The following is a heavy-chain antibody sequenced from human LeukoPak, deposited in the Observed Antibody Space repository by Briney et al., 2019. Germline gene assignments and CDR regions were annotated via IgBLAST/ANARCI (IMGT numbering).Heavy chain of an antibody. Sequence: GGSLRLSCAASGFTFSSYEMNWVRQAPGKGLEWVSYISSSGSTIYYADSVKGRFTISGDNAQNSLTLHMNTLRADDTAVYYCAKDGGTHFDHWGQGTLVTVSS. V-gene: IGHV3-48*03. D-gene: IGHD1-26*01. CDR3: AKDGGTHFDH. CDR2: ISSSGSTI. CDR1: GFTFSSYE. J-gene: IGHJ4*02.